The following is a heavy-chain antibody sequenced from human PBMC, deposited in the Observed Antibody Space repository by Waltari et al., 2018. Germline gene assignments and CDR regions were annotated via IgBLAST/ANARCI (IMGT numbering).Heavy chain of an antibody. CDR2: INGDGSRT. D-gene: IGHD3-16*01. CDR3: ARDQGTGGGEIDY. V-gene: IGHV3-74*01. Sequence: EVQLVESGGGLVQPGGSLRLSCAASGFIFDIYWMHWVRQAPGKGLVWVSRINGDGSRTDYADSVRGRFTISRDTAKNTLYLQMNGLRAEDTALYYCARDQGTGGGEIDYWGQGTLVSVSS. CDR1: GFIFDIYW. J-gene: IGHJ4*02.